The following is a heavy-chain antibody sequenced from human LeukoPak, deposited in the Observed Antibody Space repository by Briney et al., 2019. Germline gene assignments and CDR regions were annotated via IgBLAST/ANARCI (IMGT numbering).Heavy chain of an antibody. V-gene: IGHV4-34*01. CDR3: ASYSVN. D-gene: IGHD5/OR15-5a*01. CDR2: INHSGST. CDR1: GGSFTSYY. J-gene: IGHJ4*02. Sequence: SETLSLTCAVYGGSFTSYYWSWIRQSPGKGLEWIGEINHSGSTNYNPSLKCRATISVDTSKNQFSLNLSSVTAADTAVYYCASYSVNWGQGTLVTVSS.